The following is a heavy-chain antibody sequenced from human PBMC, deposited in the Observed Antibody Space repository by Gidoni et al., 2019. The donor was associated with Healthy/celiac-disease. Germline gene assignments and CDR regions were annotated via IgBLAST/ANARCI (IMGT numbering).Heavy chain of an antibody. J-gene: IGHJ5*02. CDR2: ISSSSSYI. CDR1: GFTFSSYS. V-gene: IGHV3-21*01. Sequence: EVQLVESGGGLVKPGGSLRLSCAASGFTFSSYSMNWVRQAPGKGLEWVSSISSSSSYIYYADSVKGRFTISRDNAKNSLYLQMNSLRAEDTAVYYCARDLAEGGNWFDPWGQGTLVTVSS. CDR3: ARDLAEGGNWFDP. D-gene: IGHD3-16*01.